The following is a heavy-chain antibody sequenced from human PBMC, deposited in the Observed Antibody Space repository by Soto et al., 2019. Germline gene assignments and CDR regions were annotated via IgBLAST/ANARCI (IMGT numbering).Heavy chain of an antibody. CDR2: IIPIFGTA. D-gene: IGHD4-17*01. CDR3: ARDSHDDYGDYYFDY. Sequence: SVKVSCKASGGTFSSYAISWVRQAPGQGLEWMGGIIPIFGTANYAQKFQGRVTITADESTSTAYMELSSLRSEDTAVYYCARDSHDDYGDYYFDYWGQGTLVTVSS. V-gene: IGHV1-69*13. CDR1: GGTFSSYA. J-gene: IGHJ4*02.